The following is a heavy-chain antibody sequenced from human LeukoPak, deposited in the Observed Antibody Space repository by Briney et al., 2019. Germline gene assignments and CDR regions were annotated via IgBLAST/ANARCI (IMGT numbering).Heavy chain of an antibody. CDR3: ARREGSYGPGVDY. V-gene: IGHV5-51*01. CDR1: GYSFTSYW. J-gene: IGHJ4*02. CDR2: IYPGGSDT. Sequence: GESLKISCKGSGYSFTSYWIGWVRQMPGKGLEWMGVIYPGGSDTRYSPSFQGQVTISADKSTSTAYLQWSSLKASDTAMYYCARREGSYGPGVDYWGQGTLVTVSS. D-gene: IGHD5-18*01.